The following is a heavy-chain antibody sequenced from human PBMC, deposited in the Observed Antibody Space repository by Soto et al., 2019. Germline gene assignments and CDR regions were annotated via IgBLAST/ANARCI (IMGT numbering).Heavy chain of an antibody. Sequence: VGSLRLSCAASGFTFSSYGMHWVRQAPGKGLEWVAVIWYDGSNKYYADSVKGRFTISRDNSKNTLYLQMNSLRAEDTAVYYCARDGYDFWSGYYVYYYYGMDVWGQGTTVTVSS. CDR3: ARDGYDFWSGYYVYYYYGMDV. V-gene: IGHV3-33*01. J-gene: IGHJ6*02. D-gene: IGHD3-3*01. CDR1: GFTFSSYG. CDR2: IWYDGSNK.